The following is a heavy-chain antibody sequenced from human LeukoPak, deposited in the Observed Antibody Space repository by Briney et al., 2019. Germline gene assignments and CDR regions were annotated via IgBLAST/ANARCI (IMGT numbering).Heavy chain of an antibody. CDR2: IYTSGST. CDR3: ARGDWTDSYGPFDY. Sequence: PSETLSLTCSVSGGSISSGSYYWSWIRQPAGKGLGWIGRIYTSGSTNYNPSLKSRVTISVDTSKNQFSLKLSSVTAADTAVYYCARGDWTDSYGPFDYWGQGTLVTVSS. V-gene: IGHV4-61*02. D-gene: IGHD5-18*01. J-gene: IGHJ4*02. CDR1: GGSISSGSYY.